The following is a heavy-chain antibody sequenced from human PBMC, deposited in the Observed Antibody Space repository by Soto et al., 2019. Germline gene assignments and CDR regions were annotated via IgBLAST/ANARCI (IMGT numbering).Heavy chain of an antibody. CDR3: AREGAAAGNPYFDY. CDR1: GGSISTYY. D-gene: IGHD6-13*01. Sequence: PSETLSLTCTVSGGSISTYYWSWIRQPPGKGLEWIGYVFYSGITNYNPSLKSRVTISVDTSKNQFSLKLSSVTAADTAVYYCAREGAAAGNPYFDYWGQGTLVTVSS. J-gene: IGHJ4*02. CDR2: VFYSGIT. V-gene: IGHV4-59*01.